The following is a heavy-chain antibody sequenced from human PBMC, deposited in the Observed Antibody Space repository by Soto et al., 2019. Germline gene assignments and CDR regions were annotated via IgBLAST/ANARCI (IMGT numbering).Heavy chain of an antibody. CDR3: PRDDRISAPDGIWFHP. CDR1: CGSIDNYY. D-gene: IGHD1-26*01. V-gene: IGHV4-59*01. CDR2: VYHNGRT. Sequence: SETLSLTCNVSCGSIDNYYWTWIRQAPGKGLEWIGYVYHNGRTSYNPSLKSRVSISVDRSKNQFSLNLSSVTAADTAVYYCPRDDRISAPDGIWFHPWGQGTRGTVS. J-gene: IGHJ5*02.